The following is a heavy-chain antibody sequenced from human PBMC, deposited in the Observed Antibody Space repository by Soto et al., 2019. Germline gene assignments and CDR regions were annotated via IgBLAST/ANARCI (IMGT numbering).Heavy chain of an antibody. J-gene: IGHJ3*02. Sequence: GGSLRLSCAASGFTFSSYAMHWVRQAPGKGLEWVAVISYDGSNKYYADSVKGRFTISRDNSKNTLYLQMNSLRAEDTAVYYCAREPEQWLVRGAFDIWGQGTMVTVSS. CDR2: ISYDGSNK. CDR1: GFTFSSYA. D-gene: IGHD6-19*01. CDR3: AREPEQWLVRGAFDI. V-gene: IGHV3-30-3*01.